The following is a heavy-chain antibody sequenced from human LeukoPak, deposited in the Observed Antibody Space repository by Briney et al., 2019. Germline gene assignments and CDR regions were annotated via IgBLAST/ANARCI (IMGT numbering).Heavy chain of an antibody. CDR1: GASISDYL. J-gene: IGHJ3*02. Sequence: SETLSLTCTVSGASISDYLWSWIRQSPGKRLEWIGYIDPSGSTNYNPSLNSRATVSVDTSTHHFSLTLKSVTAADTAVYFCARHGRERASRNQGDAFDIWGQGTVVIVSS. CDR2: IDPSGST. CDR3: ARHGRERASRNQGDAFDI. D-gene: IGHD3-16*01. V-gene: IGHV4-4*09.